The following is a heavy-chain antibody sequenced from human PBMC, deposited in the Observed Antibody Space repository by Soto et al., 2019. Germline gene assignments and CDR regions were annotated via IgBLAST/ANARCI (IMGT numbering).Heavy chain of an antibody. Sequence: QVQLVQSGTEVKKPGSSVKVSCKASGGTFNKYSIDWVRQAPGQGPEWVGGIIPLFATPNYAQKFQGRVTITADEVTNTVYMALRSLTSEDTGVYYCASQFDHDGSGYYYAYWGQGTQVTVSS. V-gene: IGHV1-69*01. D-gene: IGHD3-22*01. CDR1: GGTFNKYS. CDR2: IIPLFATP. J-gene: IGHJ4*02. CDR3: ASQFDHDGSGYYYAY.